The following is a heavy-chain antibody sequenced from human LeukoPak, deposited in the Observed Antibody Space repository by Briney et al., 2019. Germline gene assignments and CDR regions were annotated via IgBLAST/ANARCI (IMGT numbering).Heavy chain of an antibody. J-gene: IGHJ4*02. D-gene: IGHD3-22*01. V-gene: IGHV4-31*03. CDR1: GGSISSGGYY. CDR2: IYYSGST. CDR3: ARGRYYYDSSGYVDY. Sequence: SETLSLTCTVSGGSISSGGYYWSWIRQHPGKGLEWTGYIYYSGSTYYNPSLKSRVTISVDTSKNQFSLKLSSVTAADTAVYYCARGRYYYDSSGYVDYWGQGTLVTVSS.